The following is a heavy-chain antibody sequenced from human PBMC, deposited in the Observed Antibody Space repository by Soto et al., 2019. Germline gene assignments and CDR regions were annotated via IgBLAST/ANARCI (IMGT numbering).Heavy chain of an antibody. V-gene: IGHV4-61*01. CDR2: IYYSGST. CDR1: DGSVSIGRDY. J-gene: IGHJ5*02. D-gene: IGHD3-10*01. Sequence: SETRSHTSTVSDGSVSIGRDYWRWIRQTPGKGPEWIGYIYYSGSTNYNPSLKSRVTISVDTSKNQFSLKLSSVTAADTAVYYCARVTVHYYGSGSTPDPWGQGTLVTGSS. CDR3: ARVTVHYYGSGSTPDP.